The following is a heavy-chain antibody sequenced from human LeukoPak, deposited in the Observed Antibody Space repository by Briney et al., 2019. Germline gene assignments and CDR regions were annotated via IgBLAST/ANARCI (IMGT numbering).Heavy chain of an antibody. V-gene: IGHV3-7*03. CDR2: IKQDGSKK. J-gene: IGHJ6*04. CDR1: GFIFSSYW. CDR3: ASLWFGESNYYYGVDV. D-gene: IGHD3-10*01. Sequence: PGGSLRLSCAAPGFIFSSYWMSWVRQAPGKGLEWVANIKQDGSKKYYVDSVKGRFTISRDNAKNSLYLQMNSLRAEDTAVYYCASLWFGESNYYYGVDVWGKGTTVTVSS.